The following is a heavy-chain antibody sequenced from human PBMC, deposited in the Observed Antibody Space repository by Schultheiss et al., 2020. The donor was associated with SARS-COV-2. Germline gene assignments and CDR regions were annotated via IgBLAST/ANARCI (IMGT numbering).Heavy chain of an antibody. V-gene: IGHV3-30*14. Sequence: GGSLRLSCAASGFTFSSYAMHWVRQAPGKGLEWVAVISYDGSNKYYADSVKGRFTISRDNSKNTLYLQMGSLRAEDMAVYYCARGPAGYYDILTGYYCDYWGQGTLVTVSS. CDR2: ISYDGSNK. CDR3: ARGPAGYYDILTGYYCDY. CDR1: GFTFSSYA. J-gene: IGHJ4*02. D-gene: IGHD3-9*01.